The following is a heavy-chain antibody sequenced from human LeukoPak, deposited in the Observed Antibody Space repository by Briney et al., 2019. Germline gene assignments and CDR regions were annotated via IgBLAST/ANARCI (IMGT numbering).Heavy chain of an antibody. V-gene: IGHV4-34*01. Sequence: SETLSLTCPVYGGSFSGYYWSWIRQPPGKGLEWIGEINHSGSTNYNPSLKSRVTISVDTSKNQFSLKLSSVTAADTAVYYCARGVPRYCSGGSCYMYAFDIWGQGTMVTVSS. J-gene: IGHJ3*02. CDR3: ARGVPRYCSGGSCYMYAFDI. CDR1: GGSFSGYY. CDR2: INHSGST. D-gene: IGHD2-15*01.